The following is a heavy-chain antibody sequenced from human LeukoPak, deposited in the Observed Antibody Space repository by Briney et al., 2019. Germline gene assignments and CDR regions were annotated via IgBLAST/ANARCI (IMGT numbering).Heavy chain of an antibody. CDR2: ISGSGGST. D-gene: IGHD2-2*01. V-gene: IGHV3-23*01. CDR1: GLTFSSYA. J-gene: IGHJ4*02. Sequence: GGSLRLSCAASGLTFSSYAMSWVRQAPGKGLDWVSAISGSGGSTYYADSVKGRFTISRDNSKNTLDLQMNSLRAEDTAVYYCAREYCTTTSCYYWFDFWGQGTLATVSS. CDR3: AREYCTTTSCYYWFDF.